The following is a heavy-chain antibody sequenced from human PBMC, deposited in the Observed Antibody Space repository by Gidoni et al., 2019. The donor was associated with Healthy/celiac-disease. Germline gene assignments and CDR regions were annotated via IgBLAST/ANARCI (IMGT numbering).Heavy chain of an antibody. CDR1: GFTFSSYG. Sequence: QVQLVESGGGVVQPGRSLRLSCAASGFTFSSYGMHWVRQAPGKGLEWVAVIWYDGSNKYYADSVKGRFTISRDNSKNTLYLQMNSLRAEDTAVYYCARDRYGVAPDAFDIWGQGTMVTVSS. J-gene: IGHJ3*02. CDR3: ARDRYGVAPDAFDI. V-gene: IGHV3-33*01. CDR2: IWYDGSNK. D-gene: IGHD3-16*02.